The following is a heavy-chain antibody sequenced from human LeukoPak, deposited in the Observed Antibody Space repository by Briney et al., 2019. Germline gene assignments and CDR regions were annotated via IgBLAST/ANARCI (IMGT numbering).Heavy chain of an antibody. D-gene: IGHD3-10*01. V-gene: IGHV1-2*02. CDR2: INPNSGGT. CDR3: ARCYYYGSGSYGVEYYYGMDV. Sequence: ASVKVSCKASGYTFTGYYMHWVRQAPGQGLEWMEWINPNSGGTNYAQKFQGRVTMTRDTSISTAYMELSRLRSDDTAVYYCARCYYYGSGSYGVEYYYGMDVWGQGTTVTVSS. J-gene: IGHJ6*02. CDR1: GYTFTGYY.